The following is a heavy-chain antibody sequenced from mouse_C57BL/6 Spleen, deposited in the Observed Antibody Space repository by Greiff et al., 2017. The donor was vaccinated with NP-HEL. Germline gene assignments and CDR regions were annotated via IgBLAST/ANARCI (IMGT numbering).Heavy chain of an antibody. D-gene: IGHD3-3*01. Sequence: EVKLMESGPELVKPGASVKISCKASGYSFTGYYMNWVKQSPEKSLEWIGEINPSTGGTTYNQKFKAKATLTVDKSSSTAYMQLKSLTSEDSAVYYCAREVGQEGYWGQGTTLTVSS. CDR2: INPSTGGT. V-gene: IGHV1-42*01. CDR1: GYSFTGYY. J-gene: IGHJ2*01. CDR3: AREVGQEGY.